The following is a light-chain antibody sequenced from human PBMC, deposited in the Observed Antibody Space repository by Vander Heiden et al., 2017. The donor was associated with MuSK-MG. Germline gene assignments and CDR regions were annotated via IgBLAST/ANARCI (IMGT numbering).Light chain of an antibody. V-gene: IGKV1-12*01. CDR2: GAT. CDR1: QGLGNL. CDR3: QQAESFPIT. J-gene: IGKJ5*01. Sequence: DIQMTQSPSSLSASVGDRVTITCRASQGLGNLLAWYQQKPGSAPKLLISGATTLQSGVPSRFSGSGFGTVFSLTISSLQPEDFATYYCQQAESFPITFGPGTRLEIK.